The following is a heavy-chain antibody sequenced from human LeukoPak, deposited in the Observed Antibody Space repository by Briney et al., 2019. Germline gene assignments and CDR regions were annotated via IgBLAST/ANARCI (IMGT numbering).Heavy chain of an antibody. CDR2: ISAYNGNT. J-gene: IGHJ4*02. D-gene: IGHD3-10*01. CDR1: GYTFTSYG. V-gene: IGHV1-18*01. CDR3: ARDGRFGELFDY. Sequence: APVKVSCKASGYTFTSYGISWVRKAPGQGLEWMGWISAYNGNTNYAQKLQDRVTMTTDTSTSTAYMELRSLRSDDTAVYYCARDGRFGELFDYWGQGTLVTVSS.